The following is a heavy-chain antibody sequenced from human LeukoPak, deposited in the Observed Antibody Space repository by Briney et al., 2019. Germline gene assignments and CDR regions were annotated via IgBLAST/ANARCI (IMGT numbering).Heavy chain of an antibody. CDR2: INPNSGVT. CDR3: ARGGPLMITFGGVIVRSNADY. Sequence: ASVKVSCKASGYTFTRYYMHWVRQAPGQGLEWMGRINPNSGVTNYAQKDHGWVTITRDTYISTGYMELGRLRSDDPAVYYCARGGPLMITFGGVIVRSNADYWGQGTLVTVSS. J-gene: IGHJ4*02. CDR1: GYTFTRYY. V-gene: IGHV1-2*04. D-gene: IGHD3-16*02.